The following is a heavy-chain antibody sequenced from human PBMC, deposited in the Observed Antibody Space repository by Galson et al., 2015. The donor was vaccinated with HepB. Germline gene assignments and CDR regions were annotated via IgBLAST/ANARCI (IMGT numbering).Heavy chain of an antibody. V-gene: IGHV4-59*01. D-gene: IGHD2/OR15-2a*01. CDR2: IFYNGST. Sequence: TLSLTCTVSGSTLSNSYCSWIRQPPGKGLEWIGYIFYNGSTNYNPSLKSRVTISVDTSKNQFSLNLSSVTAADTAVYYCARGHLYMRMWGQGTLVTVSS. J-gene: IGHJ4*02. CDR3: ARGHLYMRM. CDR1: GSTLSNSY.